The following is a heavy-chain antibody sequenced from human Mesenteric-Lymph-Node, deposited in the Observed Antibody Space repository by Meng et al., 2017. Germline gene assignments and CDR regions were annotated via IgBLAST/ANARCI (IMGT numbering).Heavy chain of an antibody. CDR1: GGSFSGYY. J-gene: IGHJ4*02. V-gene: IGHV4-34*01. Sequence: SETLSLTCAVYGGSFSGYYWSWIRQPPGKGLEWIGEINHSGSTNYNPSLKSRVTMSVDTSKNQFSLKLSSVTAADTAVYYCARDSKATYYYGSGSYPYFDYWGQGTLVTVSS. CDR3: ARDSKATYYYGSGSYPYFDY. D-gene: IGHD3-10*01. CDR2: INHSGST.